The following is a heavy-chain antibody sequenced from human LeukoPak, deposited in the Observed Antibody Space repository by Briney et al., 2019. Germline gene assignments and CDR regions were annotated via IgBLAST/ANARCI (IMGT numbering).Heavy chain of an antibody. CDR2: IIPIFGTA. D-gene: IGHD3-10*01. CDR3: RLLWFGESNYYYMDV. CDR1: GYTFTSYG. J-gene: IGHJ6*03. Sequence: SVKVSCKASGYTFTSYGISWVRQAPGQGLEWMGGIIPIFGTANYAQKFQGRVTITADESTSTAYMELSSLRSEDTAVYYCRLLWFGESNYYYMDVWGKGTTVTVSS. V-gene: IGHV1-69*13.